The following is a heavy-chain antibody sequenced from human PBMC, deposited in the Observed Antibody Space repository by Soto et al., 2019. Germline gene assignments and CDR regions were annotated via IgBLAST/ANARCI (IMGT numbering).Heavy chain of an antibody. D-gene: IGHD2-2*02. V-gene: IGHV1-18*04. CDR3: ARVGGEDIVVVPAAIDYYYYGMDV. CDR1: GYTFTSYG. CDR2: ISAYNGNT. Sequence: ASVKVSCKASGYTFTSYGISWVRQAPGQGLEWMGWISAYNGNTNYAQKLQGRVTMTTDTSTSTAYMELRSLRSDDTAVYYCARVGGEDIVVVPAAIDYYYYGMDVWGQGTTVTASS. J-gene: IGHJ6*02.